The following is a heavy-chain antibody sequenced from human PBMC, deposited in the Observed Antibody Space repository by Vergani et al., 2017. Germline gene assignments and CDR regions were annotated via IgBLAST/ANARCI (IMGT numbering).Heavy chain of an antibody. CDR2: ISYDGTQK. CDR3: ASKSCGTPGCQIGDFRE. Sequence: QVHLVESGGGVVQPGRSLRLSCVVSGFTSSYYGMHWVRQAPGKGLEWVAVISYDGTQKYYADSVKGRFTIARDNSNSTLYLQMRSLRTEDTAVYYCASKSCGTPGCQIGDFREWGQGTLVTVSS. CDR1: GFTSSYYG. V-gene: IGHV3-30*03. J-gene: IGHJ1*01. D-gene: IGHD2-15*01.